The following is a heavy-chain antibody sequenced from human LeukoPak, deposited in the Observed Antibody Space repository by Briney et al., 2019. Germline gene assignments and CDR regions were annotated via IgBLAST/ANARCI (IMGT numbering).Heavy chain of an antibody. D-gene: IGHD3-3*01. J-gene: IGHJ3*02. CDR3: TTDMETDAFDI. CDR2: IKSNTDGGTT. V-gene: IGHV3-15*01. CDR1: GFTFSNAR. Sequence: KAGGSLRLSCAASGFTFSNARMTWVRQAPGKGLEWVGRIKSNTDGGTTDYAAPVKGRFTISRDDSKNTLYLQMNSLKTEDTAVYHCTTDMETDAFDIWGRGTMVTVS.